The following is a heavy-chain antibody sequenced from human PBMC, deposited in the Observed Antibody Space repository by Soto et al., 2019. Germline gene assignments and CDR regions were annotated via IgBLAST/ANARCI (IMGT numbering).Heavy chain of an antibody. CDR2: INHSGST. J-gene: IGHJ4*02. Sequence: SETLSLTCAVYGGSFSGYYWSWIRQPPGKGLEWIGEINHSGSTNYNPSLKSRVTISVDTSKNQFSLKLSSVTAADTAVYYCARGVVVVPAAMGYYFDYWGQGTLVTVSS. CDR3: ARGVVVVPAAMGYYFDY. D-gene: IGHD2-2*01. V-gene: IGHV4-34*01. CDR1: GGSFSGYY.